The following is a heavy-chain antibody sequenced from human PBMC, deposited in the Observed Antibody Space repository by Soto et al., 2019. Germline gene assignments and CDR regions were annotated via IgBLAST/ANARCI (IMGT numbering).Heavy chain of an antibody. CDR2: IYSSGGT. Sequence: QVQLRESGPGLVKPSETLSLTCTVSGGSISSYYWSWIRQPPGKGLEWIGYIYSSGGTTYNPSLKSRVTISVDTSTNQFSLKLSSVTAADTALYYCARHSSSTRGWFDPWGQGTLVTVSS. D-gene: IGHD6-6*01. V-gene: IGHV4-59*01. CDR1: GGSISSYY. CDR3: ARHSSSTRGWFDP. J-gene: IGHJ5*02.